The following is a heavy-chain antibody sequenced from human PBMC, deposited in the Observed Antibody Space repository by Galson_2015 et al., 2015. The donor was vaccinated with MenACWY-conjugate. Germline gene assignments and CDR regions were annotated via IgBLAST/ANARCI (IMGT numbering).Heavy chain of an antibody. CDR3: ASFSKYCFETTVGHYFEY. CDR2: TIPMYGTT. CDR1: GASVNSHA. D-gene: IGHD3-22*01. Sequence: SVKVSCKASGASVNSHAVSWVRQAPGQGLEWLGGTIPMYGTTNYAQRFQGRVTIIADGSTKTAYMEPSSLRPEDTAVYYCASFSKYCFETTVGHYFEYWGQGTLVTVAS. V-gene: IGHV1-69*13. J-gene: IGHJ4*02.